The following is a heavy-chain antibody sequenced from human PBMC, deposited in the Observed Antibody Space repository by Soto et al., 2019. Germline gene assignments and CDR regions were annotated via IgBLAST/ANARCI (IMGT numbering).Heavy chain of an antibody. Sequence: SETLTLTCTVSGGSISFDHYHWTWIRQPPGKGLEWIGYVHYSGSVLYNPSLQSRVSISVDTSKNQFSLKLSSVTAADTAVYFCAREDDGGDRDYYGLDVWGQGATVTVSS. CDR3: AREDDGGDRDYYGLDV. V-gene: IGHV4-30-4*01. CDR2: VHYSGSV. CDR1: GGSISFDHYH. D-gene: IGHD2-21*02. J-gene: IGHJ6*02.